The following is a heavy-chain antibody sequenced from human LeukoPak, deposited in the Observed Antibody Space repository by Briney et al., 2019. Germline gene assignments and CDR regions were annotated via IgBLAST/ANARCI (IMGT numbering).Heavy chain of an antibody. J-gene: IGHJ3*02. V-gene: IGHV3-48*04. CDR2: ISSSGSTI. Sequence: PGGSLRLSCAASGFSFSNYSMNWVRQAPGKGLEWVSYISSSGSTISYADSVKGRFSISRDNAKNSVYLQMNSLRAEDTAVYYCASGIAATGTSGAFDIWGQGTMVTVSS. CDR3: ASGIAATGTSGAFDI. D-gene: IGHD6-13*01. CDR1: GFSFSNYS.